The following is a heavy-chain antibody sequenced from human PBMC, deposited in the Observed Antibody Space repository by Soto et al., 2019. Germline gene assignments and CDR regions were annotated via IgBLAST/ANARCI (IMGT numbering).Heavy chain of an antibody. Sequence: SLLNRACKSSGDRKIVDTGGWGRQANGQGLEWMGRIIPILGIANYAQKFQGRVTITADKSTSTAYMELSSLRSEDTAVYYCVPGYSSGAFDYWGQGTLVTVSS. CDR3: VPGYSSGAFDY. D-gene: IGHD6-19*01. CDR2: IIPILGIA. J-gene: IGHJ4*02. CDR1: GDRKIVDT. V-gene: IGHV1-69*02.